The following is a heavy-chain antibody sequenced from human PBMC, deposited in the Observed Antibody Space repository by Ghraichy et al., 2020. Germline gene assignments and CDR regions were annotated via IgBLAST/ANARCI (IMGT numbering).Heavy chain of an antibody. Sequence: GESLNISCAASGFTFNNYAMSWVRQAPGEGLEWVSAISRGGSTYYADSVKGRFTISRDNSKNTLDLQMNSLRAEDTAVYYCAKRIAAGGRFDYWGQGILVTVSS. J-gene: IGHJ4*02. CDR3: AKRIAAGGRFDY. D-gene: IGHD6-13*01. V-gene: IGHV3-23*01. CDR2: ISRGGST. CDR1: GFTFNNYA.